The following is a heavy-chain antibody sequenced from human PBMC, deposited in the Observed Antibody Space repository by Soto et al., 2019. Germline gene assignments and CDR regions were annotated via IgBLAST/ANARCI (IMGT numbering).Heavy chain of an antibody. V-gene: IGHV3-74*01. D-gene: IGHD1-26*01. CDR2: INPDGSTT. Sequence: LRLSCAASGFTFSTYWMNWVRQAPGKGLVWVSLINPDGSTTTYADSVKGRFTIFRDNAKNTVYLQMTSLRVEDTAVYYCARDLRGSPDYWGQGTLVTVSS. J-gene: IGHJ4*02. CDR3: ARDLRGSPDY. CDR1: GFTFSTYW.